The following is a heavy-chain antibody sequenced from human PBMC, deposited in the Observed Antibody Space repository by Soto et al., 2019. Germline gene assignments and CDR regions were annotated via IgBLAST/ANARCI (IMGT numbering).Heavy chain of an antibody. CDR2: ISGSGGST. CDR3: AKNQNLEGMVV. J-gene: IGHJ6*02. V-gene: IGHV3-23*01. CDR1: GFTFSSYA. Sequence: EVQLLESGGGLVQPGGSLRLSCAASGFTFSSYAMSWGRQASGKGLVWVAAISGSGGSTYYADSVKGRFTISRDNSESTLYLQMNSLRAEDTAVYYCAKNQNLEGMVVWGQGTTVTVSS.